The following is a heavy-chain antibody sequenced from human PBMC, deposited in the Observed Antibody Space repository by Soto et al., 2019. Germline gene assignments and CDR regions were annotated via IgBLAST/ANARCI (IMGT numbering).Heavy chain of an antibody. D-gene: IGHD5-18*01. CDR1: GRALSSYA. CDR2: IIPIFDAT. V-gene: IGHV1-69*13. CDR3: AKPLRAAGYESGLDV. Sequence: SGNVSWMPSGRALSSYAISCERQAPGQGLEWMGGIIPIFDATNYAQRFQGRVTITADESTNTAYMELSSLTSEDTAVYYCAKPLRAAGYESGLDVWGQGTPVTVSS. J-gene: IGHJ6*02.